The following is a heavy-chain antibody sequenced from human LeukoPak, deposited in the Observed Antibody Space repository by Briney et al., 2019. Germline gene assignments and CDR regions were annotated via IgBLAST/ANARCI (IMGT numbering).Heavy chain of an antibody. Sequence: SVKVSCKASGGTFTSYAISWVRQAPGQGLEWMGGIIPIFGTANYAQKLQGRVTITTDASTSTDYMELSSLRSEDTAVYYCALWRQQLGRYFDYWGQGTLVTVSS. CDR2: IIPIFGTA. V-gene: IGHV1-69*05. CDR3: ALWRQQLGRYFDY. CDR1: GGTFTSYA. D-gene: IGHD6-13*01. J-gene: IGHJ4*02.